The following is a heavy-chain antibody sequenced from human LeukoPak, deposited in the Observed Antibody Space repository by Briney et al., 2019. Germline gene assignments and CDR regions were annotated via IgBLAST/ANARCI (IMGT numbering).Heavy chain of an antibody. CDR3: ARDRWYYYDSSGPPSGDRYFDY. Sequence: SQTLSLTCTVSGGSISSGGYYWSWIRQHPGKGLEWIGYTYYSGSTYYNPSLKSRVTISVDTSKNQFSLKLSSVTAADTAVYYCARDRWYYYDSSGPPSGDRYFDYWGQGTLVTVSS. V-gene: IGHV4-31*03. CDR2: TYYSGST. D-gene: IGHD3-22*01. CDR1: GGSISSGGYY. J-gene: IGHJ4*02.